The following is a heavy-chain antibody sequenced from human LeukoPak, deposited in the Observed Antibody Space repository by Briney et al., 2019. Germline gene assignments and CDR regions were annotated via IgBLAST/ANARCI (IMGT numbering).Heavy chain of an antibody. CDR2: ISTSGSTK. D-gene: IGHD6-13*01. J-gene: IGHJ4*02. CDR1: GFTFSDYY. Sequence: PGGSLRLSCAASGFTFSDYYMTWIRQAPGKGLEWISYISTSGSTKYYADSVRGRFTISRDNAKNSLYLQMNSLRAEDTAVYYCARVDQTAAAGTVGYWGQGTLVTVSS. CDR3: ARVDQTAAAGTVGY. V-gene: IGHV3-11*01.